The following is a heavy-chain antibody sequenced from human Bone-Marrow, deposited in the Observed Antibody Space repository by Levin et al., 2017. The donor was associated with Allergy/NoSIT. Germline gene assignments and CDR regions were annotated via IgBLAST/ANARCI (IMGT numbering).Heavy chain of an antibody. J-gene: IGHJ4*02. CDR3: TSDLFTSPTSTVTTTAGDH. D-gene: IGHD4-17*01. CDR1: GGSIITGDFY. V-gene: IGHV4-31*03. Sequence: SETLSLTCTVSGGSIITGDFYWSWIRQHPGKGLEWIGYIYYSGLTYYNPSLKSRLTMSVDTSKNQFSLKLSSVTAADTAVYSCTSDLFTSPTSTVTTTAGDHWGQGILVTVSS. CDR2: IYYSGLT.